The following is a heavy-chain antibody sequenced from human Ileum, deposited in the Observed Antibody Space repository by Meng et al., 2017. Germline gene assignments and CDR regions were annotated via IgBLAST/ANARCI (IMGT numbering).Heavy chain of an antibody. Sequence: VQLEGSGPGRVKPSGTLSLTCAVSGDSISTNWWNWVRQPPGKGLEWIGEIYHSWAFNYNPSLRSRVTISVDKSKNQLSLKLGSLTAADTAVYYCARGAIGTRPFDYWGQGTLVTVSS. D-gene: IGHD2-21*01. J-gene: IGHJ4*02. CDR3: ARGAIGTRPFDY. V-gene: IGHV4-4*02. CDR2: IYHSWAF. CDR1: GDSISTNW.